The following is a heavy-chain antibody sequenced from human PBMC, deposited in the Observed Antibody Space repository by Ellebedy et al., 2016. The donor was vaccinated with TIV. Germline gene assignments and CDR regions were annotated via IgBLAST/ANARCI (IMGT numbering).Heavy chain of an antibody. Sequence: LRLXCTVSGGSISSGGYYWSWIRQHPGKGLEWIGYIYYSGSTYYNPSLKSRVTISVDTSKNQFSLKLSSVTAADTAVYYCARLPAANAPFDYWGQGTLVTVSS. CDR3: ARLPAANAPFDY. CDR2: IYYSGST. D-gene: IGHD2-2*01. J-gene: IGHJ4*02. V-gene: IGHV4-31*03. CDR1: GGSISSGGYY.